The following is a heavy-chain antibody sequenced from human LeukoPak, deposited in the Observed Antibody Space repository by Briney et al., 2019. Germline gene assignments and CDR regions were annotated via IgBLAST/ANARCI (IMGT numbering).Heavy chain of an antibody. Sequence: GGSLRLSCAASGFTFSSYAMSWVRQAPGKGLVWVSRINSDGGSTSYADSVKGRFTISRDNSKNTLYLQMNSLRAEDTAVYYCARRRGPYSSSLPDYWGQGTLVTVSS. CDR2: INSDGGST. D-gene: IGHD6-6*01. CDR1: GFTFSSYA. J-gene: IGHJ4*02. CDR3: ARRRGPYSSSLPDY. V-gene: IGHV3-74*01.